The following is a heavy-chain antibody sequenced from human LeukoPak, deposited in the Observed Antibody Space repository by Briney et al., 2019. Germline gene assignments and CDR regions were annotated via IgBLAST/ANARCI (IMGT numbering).Heavy chain of an antibody. CDR2: INHSGST. D-gene: IGHD4-17*01. CDR3: ARLYGDYRRG. CDR1: GGSCSGYY. V-gene: IGHV4-34*01. J-gene: IGHJ4*02. Sequence: PSETLSLTCAVYGGSCSGYYWSWIRQPPGKGLEWIGEINHSGSTNYNPSLKSRVTISVDTSKNQFSLKLSSVTAADTAVYYCARLYGDYRRGWGQGTLVTVSS.